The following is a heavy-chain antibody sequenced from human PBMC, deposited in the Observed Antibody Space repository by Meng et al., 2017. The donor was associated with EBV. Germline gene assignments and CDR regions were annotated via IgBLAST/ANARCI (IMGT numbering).Heavy chain of an antibody. CDR2: INPTSGGT. CDR3: ARVGIAVAGTGDY. J-gene: IGHJ4*02. Sequence: GQCGAEVKNPGASVKVSCKASGYPLTAYYMHRGRQAPGQGLEWMGRINPTSGGTNYAQKFQGRVTMTRDTSISTAYMELSRLRSDDTAVYYCARVGIAVAGTGDYWGQGTLVTVSS. D-gene: IGHD6-19*01. V-gene: IGHV1-2*06. CDR1: GYPLTAYY.